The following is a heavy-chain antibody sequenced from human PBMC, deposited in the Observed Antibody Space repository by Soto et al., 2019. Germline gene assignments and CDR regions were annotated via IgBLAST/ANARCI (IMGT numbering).Heavy chain of an antibody. CDR3: AKDLGTDSSSWYTVYYYYYGMDV. D-gene: IGHD6-13*01. CDR1: GFSFSGYG. CDR2: IWYDGSNK. J-gene: IGHJ6*02. V-gene: IGHV3-30*02. Sequence: GGSLRLSCAASGFSFSGYGMHWVRQAPGKGLEWVAVIWYDGSNKYYADSVKGRFTISRDNSKNTLYLQMNSLRAEDTAVYYCAKDLGTDSSSWYTVYYYYYGMDVWGQGTTVTVSS.